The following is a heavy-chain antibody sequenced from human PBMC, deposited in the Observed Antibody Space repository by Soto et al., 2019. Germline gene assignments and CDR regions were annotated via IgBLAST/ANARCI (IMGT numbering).Heavy chain of an antibody. D-gene: IGHD4-17*01. Sequence: GSLRLSCAASGFTFSSYGMHWVRQAPGKGLEWVAVIWYDGSNKYYADSVKGRFTISRDNSKNTLYLQMNSLRAEDTAVYYCARVGGYGDYVGAFDIWGQGTMVTVSS. CDR1: GFTFSSYG. CDR3: ARVGGYGDYVGAFDI. CDR2: IWYDGSNK. V-gene: IGHV3-33*01. J-gene: IGHJ3*02.